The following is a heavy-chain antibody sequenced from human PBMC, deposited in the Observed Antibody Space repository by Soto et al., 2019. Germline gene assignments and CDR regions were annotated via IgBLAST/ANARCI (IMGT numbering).Heavy chain of an antibody. CDR2: ISYDGSNK. J-gene: IGHJ4*02. V-gene: IGHV3-30*18. Sequence: GGSLRLSCAASGFTFSSYGMHWVRQAPGKGLEWVAVISYDGSNKYYADSVKGRFTISRDNSKNTLYLQMNSLRAEDTAVYYCAKGSRPWVVAAPKAKRYYFDYWGQGTLVTVSS. CDR3: AKGSRPWVVAAPKAKRYYFDY. D-gene: IGHD2-15*01. CDR1: GFTFSSYG.